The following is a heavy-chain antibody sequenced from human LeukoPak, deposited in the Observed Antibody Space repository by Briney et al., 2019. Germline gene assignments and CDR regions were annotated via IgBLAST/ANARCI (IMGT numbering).Heavy chain of an antibody. Sequence: SETLSLTCTVSGGSISSSSYYWGWIRQPPGKGLEWIGSIYYSGSTYYNPSLKSRVTISVDTSKNQFSLKLSSVTAADTAVHYCARRGTVVTPFDYWGQGTLVTVSS. CDR3: ARRGTVVTPFDY. CDR2: IYYSGST. V-gene: IGHV4-39*01. CDR1: GGSISSSSYY. J-gene: IGHJ4*02. D-gene: IGHD4-23*01.